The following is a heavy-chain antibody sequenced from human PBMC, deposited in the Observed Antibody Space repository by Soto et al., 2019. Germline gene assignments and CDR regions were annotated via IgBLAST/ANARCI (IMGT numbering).Heavy chain of an antibody. CDR1: DGSVSSYGYY. V-gene: IGHV4-61*08. J-gene: IGHJ4*02. D-gene: IGHD3-3*02. Sequence: QVQLQESGPGLVKPSETLSLTCTVSDGSVSSYGYYWTWVRQAPGKGLEWIGYIAYNGGTSYNPSLWSRVTISVDTSKSQFSLDLSFATAADTALYYCTRGGHFYEYMIWGQGTLVTVSS. CDR3: TRGGHFYEYMI. CDR2: IAYNGGT.